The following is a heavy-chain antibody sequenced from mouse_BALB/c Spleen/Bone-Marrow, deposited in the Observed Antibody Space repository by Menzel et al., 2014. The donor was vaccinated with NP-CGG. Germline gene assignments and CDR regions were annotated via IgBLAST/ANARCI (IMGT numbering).Heavy chain of an antibody. J-gene: IGHJ3*01. D-gene: IGHD1-2*01. CDR1: GFDFSRYW. CDR3: TRLHYYGYSAY. CDR2: INPDSSTI. Sequence: EVKLMESGGGLVQPGVSLKLSCAASGFDFSRYWMSWVRQAPGKGLEWIGEINPDSSTINYTPSLKDKFIISRVNAKNTLYLQKSKVRSEDTALYYCTRLHYYGYSAYWGQGTLVTVST. V-gene: IGHV4-1*02.